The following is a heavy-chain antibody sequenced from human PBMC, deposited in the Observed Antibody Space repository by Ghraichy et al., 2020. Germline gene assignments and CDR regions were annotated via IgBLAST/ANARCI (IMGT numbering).Heavy chain of an antibody. J-gene: IGHJ6*02. CDR1: GFTFSSYG. CDR3: AKDPGGSGSWGNYYYYYGMDV. D-gene: IGHD3-10*01. V-gene: IGHV3-30*18. Sequence: GGSLRLSCADSGFTFSSYGMHWGRQAPDKGREWVAVISYDGSKKYNADSVKGRVTISRDNTKNTLYLQMNSVRAEDTAVYYCAKDPGGSGSWGNYYYYYGMDVWGQGTTVTVSS. CDR2: ISYDGSKK.